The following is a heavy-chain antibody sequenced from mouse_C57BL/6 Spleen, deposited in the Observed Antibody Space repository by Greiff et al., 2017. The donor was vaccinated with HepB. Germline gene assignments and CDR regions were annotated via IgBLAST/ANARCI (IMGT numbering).Heavy chain of an antibody. CDR3: ARGLGFLDY. V-gene: IGHV7-1*01. CDR1: GFTFSDFY. D-gene: IGHD4-1*01. CDR2: SRNKANDYTT. J-gene: IGHJ2*01. Sequence: EVQVVESGGGLVQSGRSLRLSCATSGFTFSDFYMEWVRQAPGKGLEWIAASRNKANDYTTEYSASVKGRFIVSRDTSQSILYLQMNALRAEDTAIYYCARGLGFLDYWGQGTTLTVSS.